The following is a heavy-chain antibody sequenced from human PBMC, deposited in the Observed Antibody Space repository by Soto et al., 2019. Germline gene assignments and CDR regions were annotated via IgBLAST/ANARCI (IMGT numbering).Heavy chain of an antibody. CDR2: IYYSGST. D-gene: IGHD3-10*01. V-gene: IGHV4-34*01. CDR3: ARHVGTWFGSAYYFDY. J-gene: IGHJ4*02. CDR1: GGSFSGYY. Sequence: SETLSLTCAVYGGSFSGYYWSWIRQPPGKGLEWIGEIYYSGSTYYNPSLKSRVTISVDTSKNQFSLKLSSVTAADTAVYYCARHVGTWFGSAYYFDYWGQGTLVTVSS.